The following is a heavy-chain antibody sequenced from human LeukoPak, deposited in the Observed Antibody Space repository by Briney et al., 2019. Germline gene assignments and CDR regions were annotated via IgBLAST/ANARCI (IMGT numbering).Heavy chain of an antibody. V-gene: IGHV1-69*04. Sequence: SVKVSCKASGGTFSSYAISWVRQAPGQGLEWMGRIIPILGIANYAQKFQGGVTITADKSTSTAYMELSSLRSEDTAVYYCARDGLGTVTTFLERWHYWGQGTLVTVSS. CDR2: IIPILGIA. J-gene: IGHJ4*02. CDR3: ARDGLGTVTTFLERWHY. D-gene: IGHD4-17*01. CDR1: GGTFSSYA.